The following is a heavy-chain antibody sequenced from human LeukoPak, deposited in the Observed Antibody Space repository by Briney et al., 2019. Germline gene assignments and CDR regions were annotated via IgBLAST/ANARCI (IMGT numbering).Heavy chain of an antibody. CDR2: INHSGST. CDR3: ARGCDDSSGYYQYYFDY. V-gene: IGHV4-34*01. Sequence: SETLSLTCAVYGGSFSGYYWSWIRQPPGKGLEWIGGINHSGSTNYNPSLKSRVTISVDMSKNQFSLKLSSVTAADTAVYYCARGCDDSSGYYQYYFDYWGQGTLVTVSS. J-gene: IGHJ4*02. D-gene: IGHD3-22*01. CDR1: GGSFSGYY.